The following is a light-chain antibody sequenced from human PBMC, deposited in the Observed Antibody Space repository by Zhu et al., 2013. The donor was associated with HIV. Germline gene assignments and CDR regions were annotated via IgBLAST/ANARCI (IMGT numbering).Light chain of an antibody. Sequence: SYELTQPPSVSVAPGKTTRITCGGNNIGSNSVHWYQQKPGQAPALVVYDDAKRPSGIPDRFSGSNFGNTATLTIDRVEAGDEADYSCQVWDTSSDHVIFGGGTKLTVL. CDR2: DDA. V-gene: IGLV3-21*03. CDR3: QVWDTSSDHVI. CDR1: NIGSNS. J-gene: IGLJ2*01.